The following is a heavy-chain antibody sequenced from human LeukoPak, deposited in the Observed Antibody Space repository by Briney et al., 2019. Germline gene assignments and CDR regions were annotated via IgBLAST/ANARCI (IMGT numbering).Heavy chain of an antibody. Sequence: SETLSLTCIVSGGSISSYYWSWIRQPAGKGLECFGRLYFSRTPKYNPALESRVIMSVGPSKNQLSLKLTSVTAADTAVYYCARDAAIGAAGVFDSWGQGTLVIVSS. CDR2: LYFSRTP. CDR3: ARDAAIGAAGVFDS. V-gene: IGHV4-4*07. J-gene: IGHJ4*02. CDR1: GGSISSYY. D-gene: IGHD6-13*01.